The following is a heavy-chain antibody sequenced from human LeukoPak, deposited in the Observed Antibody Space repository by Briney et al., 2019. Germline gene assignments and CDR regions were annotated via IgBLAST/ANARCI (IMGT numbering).Heavy chain of an antibody. CDR3: ARGGSGSYHFDY. CDR1: GFTFSNYA. J-gene: IGHJ4*02. CDR2: VWFDGTNK. V-gene: IGHV3-33*01. Sequence: GGSLRLSCVASGFTFSNYAMHWVRQAPGKGLEWVAVVWFDGTNKYYADSVKGRFTISRDNSKNTLYPQMNSLRTEDTAVYYCARGGSGSYHFDYWGQGTLVTVSS. D-gene: IGHD1-26*01.